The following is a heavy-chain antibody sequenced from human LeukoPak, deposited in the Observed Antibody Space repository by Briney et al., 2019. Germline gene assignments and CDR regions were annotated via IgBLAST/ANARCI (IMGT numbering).Heavy chain of an antibody. CDR3: ARDTNERGIDS. V-gene: IGHV4-39*07. CDR1: GGSISSSRSY. D-gene: IGHD2-2*01. CDR2: IYYSGST. J-gene: IGHJ4*02. Sequence: SETLSLTCTVSGGSISSSRSYWGWSRQPPGKGLEWIGTIYYSGSTYYNPSLKSRVTISVDTSKNQFSLKLSSVTAADTAMYYCARDTNERGIDSSGLGTLVTVSS.